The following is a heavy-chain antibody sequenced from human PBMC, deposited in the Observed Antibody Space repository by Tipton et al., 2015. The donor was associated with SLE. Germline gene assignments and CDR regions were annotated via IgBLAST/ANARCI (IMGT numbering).Heavy chain of an antibody. CDR1: GFTFSNYS. CDR2: ISSSSYYI. V-gene: IGHV3-21*03. CDR3: ARGFLGMKAALYYFDY. J-gene: IGHJ4*01. D-gene: IGHD6-25*01. Sequence: SLRLSCAVSGFTFSNYSMNWVRQAPGKGLEWVSSISSSSYYIYYADSVKGRFTISRDNAKKSLYLQMNSLRAEDTAVYYCARGFLGMKAALYYFDYWGHGTLVTVSS.